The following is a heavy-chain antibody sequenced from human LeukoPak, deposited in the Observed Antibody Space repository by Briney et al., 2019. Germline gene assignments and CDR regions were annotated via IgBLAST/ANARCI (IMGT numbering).Heavy chain of an antibody. V-gene: IGHV1-18*01. Sequence: ASVKVSCKASGYTFTSYGISWARQAPGQGLEWMGWISAYNGNTNYAQKLQGRVTMTTDTSTSTAYMELRSLRSDDTAVYYCARVLDIVVVPAAIFDYWGQGTLVTVSS. CDR1: GYTFTSYG. CDR3: ARVLDIVVVPAAIFDY. D-gene: IGHD2-2*02. J-gene: IGHJ4*02. CDR2: ISAYNGNT.